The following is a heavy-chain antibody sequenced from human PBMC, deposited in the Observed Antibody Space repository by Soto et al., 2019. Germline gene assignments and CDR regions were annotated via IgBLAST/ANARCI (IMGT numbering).Heavy chain of an antibody. J-gene: IGHJ3*02. CDR2: ISSSSSYI. Sequence: GGSLRLSCAASGFTFSSYSMNWVRQAPGKGLEWVSSISSSSSYIYYADSVKGRFTISRDNAKNSLYLQMNSLRAEDTAVYYCAREGDIVVVPAASDAFDIWGQGTMVTVSS. D-gene: IGHD2-2*01. V-gene: IGHV3-21*01. CDR1: GFTFSSYS. CDR3: AREGDIVVVPAASDAFDI.